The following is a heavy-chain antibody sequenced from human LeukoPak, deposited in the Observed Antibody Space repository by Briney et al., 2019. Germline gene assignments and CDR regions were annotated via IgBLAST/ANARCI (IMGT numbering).Heavy chain of an antibody. Sequence: SETLSLTCTVSGGSISSYYWSWIRQPPGKGLGWIGYIYYSGSTNYNPSLKSRVTISVDTSKNQFSLKLSSVTAADTAVYYCARSSARYYDFWSGYWYFDYWGQGTLVTVSS. CDR3: ARSSARYYDFWSGYWYFDY. CDR2: IYYSGST. V-gene: IGHV4-59*01. J-gene: IGHJ4*01. D-gene: IGHD3-3*01. CDR1: GGSISSYY.